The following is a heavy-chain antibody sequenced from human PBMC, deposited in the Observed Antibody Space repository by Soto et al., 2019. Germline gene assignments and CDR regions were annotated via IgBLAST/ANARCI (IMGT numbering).Heavy chain of an antibody. CDR3: ARGAPGVGATYAVGDY. D-gene: IGHD1-26*01. CDR1: GYTFTSYY. Sequence: QVQLVQSGAEVKRPGASVKVSCKASGYTFTSYYMHWVRQAPGQGLEWMGIINPSGGSTSYAQKFQGRVTMTRDTSTSTVHMELSSLRSEDTAVYYCARGAPGVGATYAVGDYWGQGTLVTVSS. CDR2: INPSGGST. J-gene: IGHJ4*02. V-gene: IGHV1-46*01.